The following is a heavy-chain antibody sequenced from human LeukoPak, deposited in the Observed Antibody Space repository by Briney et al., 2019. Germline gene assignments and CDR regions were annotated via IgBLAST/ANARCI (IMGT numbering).Heavy chain of an antibody. CDR2: IWYDGSNT. Sequence: GALRLSCAASGFTFSRHGMHWVRQAPGKGLEWVAAIWYDGSNTYYVDSVKGRFTISRDNSKNTLYLQMNSLRVEDTAVYYCGRDSRSILIDVWGQGTPVTTSS. V-gene: IGHV3-33*01. J-gene: IGHJ4*02. CDR1: GFTFSRHG. CDR3: GRDSRSILIDV. D-gene: IGHD3-3*01.